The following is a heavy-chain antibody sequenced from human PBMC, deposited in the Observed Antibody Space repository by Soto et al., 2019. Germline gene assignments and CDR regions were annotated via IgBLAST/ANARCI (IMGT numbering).Heavy chain of an antibody. CDR2: ISYDGSNK. D-gene: IGHD2-21*02. Sequence: SLRLSCAASGFTFSSYGMHWVRQAPGKGLEWVAVISYDGSNKYYADSVKGRFTISRDNSKNTLYLQMNSLRAEDTAVYYCAYGSVVVTAYYYYGMDVWGQGTTVTVSS. V-gene: IGHV3-30*03. J-gene: IGHJ6*02. CDR1: GFTFSSYG. CDR3: AYGSVVVTAYYYYGMDV.